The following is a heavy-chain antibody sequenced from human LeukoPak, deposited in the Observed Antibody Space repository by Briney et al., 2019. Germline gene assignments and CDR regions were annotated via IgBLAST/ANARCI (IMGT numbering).Heavy chain of an antibody. CDR3: AKDLGARCSSTSCYLGY. CDR2: ISRSSSTI. Sequence: GGSLRLSCAASGFIFSSYSMNWVRQAPGKGLEWISHISRSSSTIYYADSMKGRFTISRDNSKNTLYLQMNSLRAEDTAVYYCAKDLGARCSSTSCYLGYWGQGTLVTVSS. V-gene: IGHV3-48*01. J-gene: IGHJ4*02. CDR1: GFIFSSYS. D-gene: IGHD2-2*01.